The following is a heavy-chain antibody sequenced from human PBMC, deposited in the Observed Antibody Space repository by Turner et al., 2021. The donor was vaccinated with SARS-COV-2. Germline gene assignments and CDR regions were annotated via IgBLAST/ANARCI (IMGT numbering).Heavy chain of an antibody. CDR1: GYTLTELS. D-gene: IGHD2-2*01. V-gene: IGHV1-24*01. CDR3: ATGYQLRVNWFDP. Sequence: QVQLVQSGAEVKKPGASVKVSCKISGYTLTELSMYWVRQAPGKGLEWMGGVDPEDGETIYAQNFQGRVTMTEDKSTDTAYMELSSLRSEDTAVYFCATGYQLRVNWFDPWGQGTLVTVSS. J-gene: IGHJ5*02. CDR2: VDPEDGET.